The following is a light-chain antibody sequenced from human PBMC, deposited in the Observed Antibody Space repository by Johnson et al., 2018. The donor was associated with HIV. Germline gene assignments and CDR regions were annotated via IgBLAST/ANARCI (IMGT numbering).Light chain of an antibody. CDR3: GTWDTSLSVGGV. Sequence: QSVLTQSPSVSAAPGQKVTISCSGSSSNIGNNYVSWYQQLPGTAPKLLICENNKRPSGIPDRFSGSKSGTSATLGITGLQTGDEADYYCGTWDTSLSVGGVFRTGTKVTVL. CDR2: ENN. CDR1: SSNIGNNY. J-gene: IGLJ1*01. V-gene: IGLV1-51*02.